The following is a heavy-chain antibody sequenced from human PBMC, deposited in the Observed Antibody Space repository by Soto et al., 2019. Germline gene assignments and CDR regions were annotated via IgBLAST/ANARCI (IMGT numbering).Heavy chain of an antibody. Sequence: SETLSLTCTVSGGSFSSGDNYWSWIRQPPGKGLEWIGYIYYSGSTYYNPSLKSRVTISVDTSKNQFSLKLSSVTAADTAVYYCARERPDGSTLAPWGQGTLVTV. J-gene: IGHJ5*02. V-gene: IGHV4-30-4*01. CDR3: ARERPDGSTLAP. CDR1: GGSFSSGDNY. D-gene: IGHD6-13*01. CDR2: IYYSGST.